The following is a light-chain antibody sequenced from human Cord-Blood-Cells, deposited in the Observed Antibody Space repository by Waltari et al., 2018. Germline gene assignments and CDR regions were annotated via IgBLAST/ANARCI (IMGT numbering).Light chain of an antibody. CDR2: AVS. V-gene: IGLV2-11*01. CDR1: SSDVGGSYY. CDR3: CSYAGSVV. J-gene: IGLJ2*01. Sequence: QSALTQPRSVSGSPGQSVTIPCTGTSSDVGGSYYVTWYQQHPGKAPKLMIYAVSKRPSGVPDRFSGSKSGNTASLTISGLQAEDEADYYCCSYAGSVVFGGGTKLTVL.